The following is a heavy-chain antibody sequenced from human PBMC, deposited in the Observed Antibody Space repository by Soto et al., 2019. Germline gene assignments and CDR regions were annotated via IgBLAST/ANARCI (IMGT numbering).Heavy chain of an antibody. J-gene: IGHJ4*02. V-gene: IGHV3-72*01. CDR3: ARGPDCGIGRCHFDY. CDR2: SRNKANSYTT. Sequence: EVQLVESGGGLVQPGGSLRLSCAASGFTFSDHYMDWVRQAPGKGLEWVGRSRNKANSYTTEYAASVKGRFTISRDGSENSLYLQMNSLKTEDTAVYYCARGPDCGIGRCHFDYWGQGTLVTVSS. CDR1: GFTFSDHY. D-gene: IGHD2-21*01.